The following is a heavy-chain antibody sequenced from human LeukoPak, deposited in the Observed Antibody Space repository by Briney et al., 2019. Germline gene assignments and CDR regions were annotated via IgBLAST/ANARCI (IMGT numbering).Heavy chain of an antibody. CDR2: ISGDGTST. D-gene: IGHD5-18*01. Sequence: GGSLRLSCAASGFTFSSYTVNWVRQAPGKGLEWVSLISGDGTSTYYADSVKGRFTISRDNFRNSLYLQMNSLRTEDTAFYYCAKDSGYTYGFFYYYGMDVWGQGTTVTVSS. J-gene: IGHJ6*02. CDR3: AKDSGYTYGFFYYYGMDV. CDR1: GFTFSSYT. V-gene: IGHV3-43*02.